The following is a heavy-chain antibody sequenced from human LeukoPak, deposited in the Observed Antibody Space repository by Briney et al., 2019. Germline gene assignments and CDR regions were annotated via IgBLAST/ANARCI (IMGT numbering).Heavy chain of an antibody. CDR2: IYTSGST. Sequence: PSETLSLTCTVSGGSISSGSYYWSWIRQPAGKGLEWIGRIYTSGSTNYNPSLKSRVTISVDTSKNQFSLKLSSVTAADTAVYYCARRGYSYGRDYYYYYYMDVWGKGTTVTISS. V-gene: IGHV4-61*02. D-gene: IGHD5-18*01. J-gene: IGHJ6*03. CDR3: ARRGYSYGRDYYYYYYMDV. CDR1: GGSISSGSYY.